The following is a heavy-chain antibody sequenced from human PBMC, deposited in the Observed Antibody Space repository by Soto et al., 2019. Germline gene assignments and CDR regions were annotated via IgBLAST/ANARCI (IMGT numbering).Heavy chain of an antibody. Sequence: QVQLVQSGAEVRKPGSSVKVSCKASGVTFSSYTISWVRQAPGQGLEWMGRIIPVLGVANYAPKFQGRLTIIADEPTSTVYMDLSSLRSADTALYYARWLINGESDVSDFWGQGTFITVSS. D-gene: IGHD5-12*01. CDR3: RWLINGESDVSDF. V-gene: IGHV1-69*02. J-gene: IGHJ3*01. CDR1: GVTFSSYT. CDR2: IIPVLGVA.